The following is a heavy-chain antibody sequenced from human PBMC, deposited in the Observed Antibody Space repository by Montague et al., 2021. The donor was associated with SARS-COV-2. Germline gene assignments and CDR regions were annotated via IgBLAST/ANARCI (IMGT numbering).Heavy chain of an antibody. V-gene: IGHV4-31*03. CDR3: ARDRGWGSRGAGYIDL. CDR2: IYHTGST. J-gene: IGHJ2*01. D-gene: IGHD2-21*01. CDR1: GGSITSGGYY. Sequence: TLSLTCTVSGGSITSGGYYWTWIRQHPGKGLEWIGYIYHTGSTYYNPSLQSRLRTSVDTSKNEFSLMLTSVTAADTAIYYCARDRGWGSRGAGYIDLWGRGTLVTVS.